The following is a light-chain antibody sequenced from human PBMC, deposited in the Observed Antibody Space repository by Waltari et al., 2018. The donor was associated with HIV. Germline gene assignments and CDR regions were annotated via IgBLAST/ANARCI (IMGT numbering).Light chain of an antibody. CDR1: SSNIGAGFD. J-gene: IGLJ2*01. CDR2: ANS. Sequence: QSVLTQAPSVSGAPGQRVTISCTGSSSNIGAGFDVPWCQYRPGTAPKFLIYANSNRPSGVPDRFSGSKSGTSASLAITGLQAEDEADYYCQSYDSSLSGWVFGGGTKLTVL. CDR3: QSYDSSLSGWV. V-gene: IGLV1-40*01.